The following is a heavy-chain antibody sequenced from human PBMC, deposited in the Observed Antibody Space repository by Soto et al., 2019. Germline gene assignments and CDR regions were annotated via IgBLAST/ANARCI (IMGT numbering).Heavy chain of an antibody. CDR1: GFTFSSYS. D-gene: IGHD4-17*01. Sequence: EVQLVESGGGLVQPGGSLRLSCAASGFTFSSYSMNWVRQAPGQGLGWVSYISSSSSTIYYADSVKGRFTISRDNAKNSLYLQMNSLRDEDTAVYYCARDGTGTYGDYVGKFDYWGQGTLVTVSS. CDR3: ARDGTGTYGDYVGKFDY. V-gene: IGHV3-48*02. J-gene: IGHJ4*02. CDR2: ISSSSSTI.